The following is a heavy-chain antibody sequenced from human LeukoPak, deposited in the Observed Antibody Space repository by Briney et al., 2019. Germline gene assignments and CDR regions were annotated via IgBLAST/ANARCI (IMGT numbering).Heavy chain of an antibody. CDR1: GFTFSSYA. V-gene: IGHV3-23*01. J-gene: IGHJ4*02. Sequence: GGSLRLSCAASGFTFSSYAMSWVRQAPGKGLEWVSAISGSGGGTYYADSVKGRFTISRDNSKNTLYLQMNSLRAEDTAVYYCATYYDILTNYFDYWGQGTLVTVSS. CDR3: ATYYDILTNYFDY. CDR2: ISGSGGGT. D-gene: IGHD3-9*01.